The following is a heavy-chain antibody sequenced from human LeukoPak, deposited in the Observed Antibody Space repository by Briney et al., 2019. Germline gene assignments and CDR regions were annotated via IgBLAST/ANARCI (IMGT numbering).Heavy chain of an antibody. D-gene: IGHD4-11*01. CDR3: ARVYSIHWYFDL. Sequence: SETLSLTCAVYGGSFSGYYWGWIRQPPGKGLEWIGSIYYSGSTYYNPSLKSRVTISVDTSKNQFSLKLSSVTAADTAVYYCARVYSIHWYFDLWGRGTLVTVSS. CDR1: GGSFSGYY. CDR2: IYYSGST. V-gene: IGHV4-34*01. J-gene: IGHJ2*01.